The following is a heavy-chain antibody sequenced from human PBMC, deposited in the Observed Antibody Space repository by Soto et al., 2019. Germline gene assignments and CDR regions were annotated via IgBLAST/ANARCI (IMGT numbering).Heavy chain of an antibody. J-gene: IGHJ4*02. Sequence: DVQVVESGGGLIQPGGSLRLSCEVSGFSVTANYMSWVRQAPGKGLEWVSVIYRGGSTYYIDSVKGRFSISRDISKNTLYLQMNSLRAEDTAVYYCHGYGYWGQGTLVTV. CDR2: IYRGGST. CDR1: GFSVTANY. V-gene: IGHV3-53*01. D-gene: IGHD5-12*01. CDR3: HGYGY.